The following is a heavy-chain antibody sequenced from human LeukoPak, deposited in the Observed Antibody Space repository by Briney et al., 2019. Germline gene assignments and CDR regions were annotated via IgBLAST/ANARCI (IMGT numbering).Heavy chain of an antibody. CDR2: ISGSGGST. V-gene: IGHV3-23*01. D-gene: IGHD5-18*01. Sequence: GGSLRLSCAASGFTFTNNFMSWVRQAPGKGLEWVSAISGSGGSTYYADSVKGRFTISRDNSKNTLYLQMNSLRAEDTAVYYCAKDLRLWLHPDAFDIWGQGTMVTVSS. J-gene: IGHJ3*02. CDR1: GFTFTNNF. CDR3: AKDLRLWLHPDAFDI.